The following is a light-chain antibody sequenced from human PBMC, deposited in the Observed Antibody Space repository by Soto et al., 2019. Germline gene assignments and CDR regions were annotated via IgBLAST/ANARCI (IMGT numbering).Light chain of an antibody. J-gene: IGKJ4*01. CDR3: KQYGRSPLT. Sequence: EIVLAQAPGTLSLSPGQRATLSCRASQIVSRDYVAWYQHKPGQAPRLLIYDASSRPSGIPDRFGGSGSGTDFTLTISRLEPEDFALYYCKQYGRSPLTFGGGTRVEFK. CDR2: DAS. V-gene: IGKV3-20*01. CDR1: QIVSRDY.